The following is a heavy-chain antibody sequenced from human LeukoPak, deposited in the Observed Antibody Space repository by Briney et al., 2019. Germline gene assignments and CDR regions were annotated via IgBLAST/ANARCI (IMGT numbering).Heavy chain of an antibody. D-gene: IGHD2-21*01. Sequence: ASVKVSCKASGYTFTSYAMHWVRQAPGQRLEWMGWINAGNGNTKYSQKFRGRVTITRDTSASTAYMELSSLRSEDTAVYYCARVDAYYNWFDPWGQGTLVTVSS. J-gene: IGHJ5*02. CDR3: ARVDAYYNWFDP. CDR1: GYTFTSYA. CDR2: INAGNGNT. V-gene: IGHV1-3*01.